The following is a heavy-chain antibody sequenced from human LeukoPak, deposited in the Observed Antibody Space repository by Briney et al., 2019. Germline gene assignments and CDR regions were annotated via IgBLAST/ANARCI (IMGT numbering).Heavy chain of an antibody. CDR1: GFTFTSYS. V-gene: IGHV3-21*01. J-gene: IGHJ4*02. CDR3: ARIVSSITAADSYDY. Sequence: GGSLRLSCAASGFTFTSYSMNWVRQAPGKGLEWVSSISRTGESIYYATSVKGRFTISRDNAKNSLLLQMNSLRAEDTAVYYCARIVSSITAADSYDYWGQGTLVTVSS. CDR2: ISRTGESI. D-gene: IGHD6-13*01.